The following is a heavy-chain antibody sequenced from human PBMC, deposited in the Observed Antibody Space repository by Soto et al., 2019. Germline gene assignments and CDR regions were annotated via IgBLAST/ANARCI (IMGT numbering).Heavy chain of an antibody. CDR2: ISYSGTT. Sequence: SETLSLTCTVSGGSISSGGYYWSWIRQHPGKGLEWIGCISYSGTTHHNPSLMSRVTISVDTSKNQFSLKLSSVTAADTAVYYCARHSTSGWFFAYWGQGTLVTVSS. J-gene: IGHJ4*02. V-gene: IGHV4-31*03. CDR1: GGSISSGGYY. D-gene: IGHD6-19*01. CDR3: ARHSTSGWFFAY.